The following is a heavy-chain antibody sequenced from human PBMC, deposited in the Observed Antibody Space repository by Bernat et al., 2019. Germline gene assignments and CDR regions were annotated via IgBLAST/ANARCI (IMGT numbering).Heavy chain of an antibody. Sequence: QVQLVQSGGEVKKPGASVKVSCKTSGYTFTNFGISWVRHAPGQGLEWMGWVSGYNDDTNYAQNLQGRVTMTTDTSTSTAYMEVRSLRSDDTAVYYCARDWDIVTETDHFDYWGQGTLVTVSS. D-gene: IGHD5-12*01. CDR2: VSGYNDDT. CDR1: GYTFTNFG. CDR3: ARDWDIVTETDHFDY. J-gene: IGHJ4*02. V-gene: IGHV1-18*01.